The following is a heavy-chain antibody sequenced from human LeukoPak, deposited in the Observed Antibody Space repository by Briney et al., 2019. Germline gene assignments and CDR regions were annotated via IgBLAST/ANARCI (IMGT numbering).Heavy chain of an antibody. Sequence: ASVKVSCKASGYTFTNYGISWVRQAPGQGLEWMGWSSPYDGNTNYAQKLHGRVTMTADTSTNTAYMELRSLRSDDTAVYYCARTTGTYNYLDPWGQGTLVTVSS. V-gene: IGHV1-18*01. CDR3: ARTTGTYNYLDP. CDR2: SSPYDGNT. CDR1: GYTFTNYG. J-gene: IGHJ5*02. D-gene: IGHD1-1*01.